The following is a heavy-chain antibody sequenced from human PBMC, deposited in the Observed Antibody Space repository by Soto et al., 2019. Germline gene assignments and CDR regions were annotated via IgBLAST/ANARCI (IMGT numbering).Heavy chain of an antibody. J-gene: IGHJ4*02. D-gene: IGHD5-18*01. V-gene: IGHV3-74*01. Sequence: EVHLVESGGGLVQPGGSLRLSCVASGFTFSRHWLHWVRQAPGKGPVGVSRINNDGTTTAYADSVKGRFSISRDNAENTLFLQMNNLRAEDTAVYYCAAERAEARGYSYGRTLDDWGQGSLVAVSS. CDR2: INNDGTTT. CDR3: AAERAEARGYSYGRTLDD. CDR1: GFTFSRHW.